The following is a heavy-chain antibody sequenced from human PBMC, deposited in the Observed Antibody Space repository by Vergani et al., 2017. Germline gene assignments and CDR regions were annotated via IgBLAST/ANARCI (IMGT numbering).Heavy chain of an antibody. CDR2: INHSGST. V-gene: IGHV4-34*01. D-gene: IGHD2-2*01. J-gene: IGHJ5*02. CDR1: GGSFSGYY. Sequence: QVQLQQWGAGLLKPSETLSLTCAVYGGSFSGYYWSWIRQPPGKGLEWIGEINHSGSTNYNPSLKSRVTISVDTSKNQFSLKLSSVTAADTAVYYCASRYCSSTSCSKNWFDPWGQGTLVTVSS. CDR3: ASRYCSSTSCSKNWFDP.